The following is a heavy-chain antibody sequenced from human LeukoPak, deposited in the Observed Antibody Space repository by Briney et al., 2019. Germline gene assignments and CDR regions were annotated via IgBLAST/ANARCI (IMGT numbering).Heavy chain of an antibody. CDR1: GFTFSSYA. Sequence: PGGSLRLSCAASGFTFSSYAMHWVRQAPGKGLEWVAVISYDGSNKYYADSVKGRFTISRDNSKNTLYLQMNSLRAEDTAVYYCARDFGPVNAFDIWGQGTMVTVSS. CDR3: ARDFGPVNAFDI. V-gene: IGHV3-30-3*01. J-gene: IGHJ3*02. D-gene: IGHD3-10*01. CDR2: ISYDGSNK.